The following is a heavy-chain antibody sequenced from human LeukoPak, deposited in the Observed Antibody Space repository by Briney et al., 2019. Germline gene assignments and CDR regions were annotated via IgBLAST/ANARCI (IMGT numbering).Heavy chain of an antibody. CDR2: IYYSVRT. D-gene: IGHD3-16*02. CDR3: ARGVTPSDWFDP. CDR1: GGSISSYY. J-gene: IGHJ5*02. V-gene: IGHV4-59*01. Sequence: SETQSLTCTVSGGSISSYYWSWIRQPPGEVLGWIGYIYYSVRTNYNPSLRRRVTISVDTSTTQFSLKLSVGTAADPAVYYCARGVTPSDWFDPWGQRTLVTV.